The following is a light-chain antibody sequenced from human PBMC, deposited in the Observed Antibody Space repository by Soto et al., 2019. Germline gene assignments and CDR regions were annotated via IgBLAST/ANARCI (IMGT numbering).Light chain of an antibody. Sequence: QSALTQPASVSGSPGQSITISCTGTSSDVGGYNYVSWYQQHPGKAPKLMISNVGDRPSGVSNRFSASKSGNTASLTISGLQTEDEADYYCSSYTTSSTVVFGGRTKVTVL. CDR3: SSYTTSSTVV. J-gene: IGLJ3*02. V-gene: IGLV2-14*03. CDR2: NVG. CDR1: SSDVGGYNY.